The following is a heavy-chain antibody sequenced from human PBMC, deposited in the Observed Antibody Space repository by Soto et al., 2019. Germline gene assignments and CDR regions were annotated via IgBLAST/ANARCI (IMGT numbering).Heavy chain of an antibody. CDR3: ANLGAAAGTFDY. J-gene: IGHJ4*02. CDR1: GFTFSSYG. Sequence: GGSLRLSCAASGFTFSSYGMHWVRQAPGKGLEWVAVISYDGSNKYYADSVKGRFTISRDNSKNTLYLQMNSLRAEDTAVYYCANLGAAAGTFDYWGQGTLVTVSS. CDR2: ISYDGSNK. V-gene: IGHV3-30*18. D-gene: IGHD6-13*01.